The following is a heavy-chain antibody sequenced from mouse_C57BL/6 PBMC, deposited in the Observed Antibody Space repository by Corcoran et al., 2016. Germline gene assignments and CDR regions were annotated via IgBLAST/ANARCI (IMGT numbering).Heavy chain of an antibody. Sequence: EVQLQQSGPELVKPGASVKISCKASGYTSTDYYMNWVKQSHGKSLEWIGDINPNNGGTSYNQKFKGKAILTVDKSSSTAYMELRSLTSEDSAVYYCAKDDWYFDVWGTGTTVTVSS. CDR1: GYTSTDYY. J-gene: IGHJ1*03. CDR3: AKDDWYFDV. CDR2: INPNNGGT. V-gene: IGHV1-26*01.